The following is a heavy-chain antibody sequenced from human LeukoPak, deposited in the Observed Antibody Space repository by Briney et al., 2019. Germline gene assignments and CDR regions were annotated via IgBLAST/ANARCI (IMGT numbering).Heavy chain of an antibody. J-gene: IGHJ3*02. CDR1: GFTFSDYA. Sequence: GGSLRLSCAASGFTFSDYAMYWVRQAPGKGLEYVSVISTNGGMTYYSNSVKGRFTISRDNSKNTVFLQMGSLRADDMAVYYCARGSAQGGGWYRRSATDTLDIWGLGTMVTVSS. CDR3: ARGSAQGGGWYRRSATDTLDI. D-gene: IGHD6-19*01. CDR2: ISTNGGMT. V-gene: IGHV3-64*01.